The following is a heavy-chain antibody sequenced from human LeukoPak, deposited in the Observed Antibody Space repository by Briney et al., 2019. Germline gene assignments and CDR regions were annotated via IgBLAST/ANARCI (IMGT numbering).Heavy chain of an antibody. D-gene: IGHD6-19*01. CDR2: IDSDGSST. Sequence: PGGSLRLSCAASGFTFSSYWMHWVRHAPGKGLVWVSRIDSDGSSTSYADSVKGRFTISRDNAKNTLYLQMNSLRAEDTAVYYCATGITVAGKLYFDYWGQGTLVTVSS. CDR1: GFTFSSYW. V-gene: IGHV3-74*01. J-gene: IGHJ4*02. CDR3: ATGITVAGKLYFDY.